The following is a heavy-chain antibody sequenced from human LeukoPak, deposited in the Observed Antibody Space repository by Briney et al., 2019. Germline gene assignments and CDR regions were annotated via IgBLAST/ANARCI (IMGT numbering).Heavy chain of an antibody. D-gene: IGHD3-22*01. J-gene: IGHJ4*02. V-gene: IGHV1-3*01. Sequence: ASVKVSCKASGYTYTDYTMHWLRQAPGQRLDWMGWINGGSGNTKYSPEFQGRVTITRDTSASTAYMELSSLRSEDTAVYYCANPRYDSSGYYYVDWGQGTLVTVSS. CDR2: INGGSGNT. CDR1: GYTYTDYT. CDR3: ANPRYDSSGYYYVD.